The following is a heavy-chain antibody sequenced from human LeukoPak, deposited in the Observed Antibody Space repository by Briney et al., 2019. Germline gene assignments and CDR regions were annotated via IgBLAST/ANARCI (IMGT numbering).Heavy chain of an antibody. D-gene: IGHD3-10*01. CDR2: INHSGST. J-gene: IGHJ5*02. Sequence: SETLSLTCAVYGGSFSGYYWSWIRQPPGKGLEWIGEINHSGSTNYNPSLKSRVTISVDTSKNQFSLKLSSVTAADTAVYYCARVRGRSGSYYRPYNWFDPWGQGTLVTVSS. CDR1: GGSFSGYY. V-gene: IGHV4-34*01. CDR3: ARVRGRSGSYYRPYNWFDP.